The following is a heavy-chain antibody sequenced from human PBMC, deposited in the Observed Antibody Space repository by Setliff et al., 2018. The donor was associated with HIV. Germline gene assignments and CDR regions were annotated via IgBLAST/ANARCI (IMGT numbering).Heavy chain of an antibody. J-gene: IGHJ3*01. CDR1: GYIFTSYW. CDR3: ARHHSSSWSYDAFDV. D-gene: IGHD6-13*01. Sequence: PGESLKISCKGSGYIFTSYWIAWVRQMPGKGLEWMGIIYPGDSETRYNPSFQGQVTISADKSISTAYLRWGSLKASDTAMYYCARHHSSSWSYDAFDVWGQGTMVTVSS. CDR2: IYPGDSET. V-gene: IGHV5-51*01.